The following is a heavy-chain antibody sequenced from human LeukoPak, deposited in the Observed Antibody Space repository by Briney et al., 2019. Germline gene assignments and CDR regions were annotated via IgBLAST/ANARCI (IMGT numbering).Heavy chain of an antibody. J-gene: IGHJ5*02. V-gene: IGHV4-61*02. CDR1: GGSISGGSYY. CDR2: IYSSGST. Sequence: SETLSLTCSVSGGSISGGSYYWSWIRQPAGKGLEWFGRIYSSGSTNYNPSLKSRVTMSVDTSKNQFSLKVSSVIAADTAVYYCARGSIAASGAKWFDPWGQGTLVTVSS. D-gene: IGHD6-13*01. CDR3: ARGSIAASGAKWFDP.